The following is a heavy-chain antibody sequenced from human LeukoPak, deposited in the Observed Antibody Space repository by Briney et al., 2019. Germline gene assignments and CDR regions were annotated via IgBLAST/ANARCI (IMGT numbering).Heavy chain of an antibody. CDR1: GFTFSSYP. J-gene: IGHJ4*02. CDR2: ISGGGGST. D-gene: IGHD2-2*01. V-gene: IGHV3-23*01. Sequence: PGGSLRLSCAASGFTFSSYPMSWVRQAPGKGLQWVSAISGGGGSTYYADSVKGRFTISRDNSKSTLYLQINSLRADDTAIYYCAARPLMPRFDYWGQGILVTVSS. CDR3: AARPLMPRFDY.